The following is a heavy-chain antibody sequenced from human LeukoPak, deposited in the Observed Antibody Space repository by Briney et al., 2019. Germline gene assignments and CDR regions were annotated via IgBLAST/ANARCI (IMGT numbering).Heavy chain of an antibody. D-gene: IGHD6-13*01. J-gene: IGHJ4*02. CDR2: ISGSGSST. V-gene: IGHV3-23*01. CDR1: GFTFSSYA. CDR3: AKEGYSSSWYFEY. Sequence: PGGSLRLSCAASGFTFSSYAMSWVRQGPGKGLEWVSVISGSGSSTYYADSVKGRFTISRDNSKNTLYLQMNSLRAEDTAVYYCAKEGYSSSWYFEYWGQGTLLTVSS.